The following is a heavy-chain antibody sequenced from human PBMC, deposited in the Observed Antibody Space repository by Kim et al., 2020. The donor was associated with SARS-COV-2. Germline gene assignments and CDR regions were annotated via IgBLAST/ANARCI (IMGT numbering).Heavy chain of an antibody. CDR2: MDDSGST. D-gene: IGHD6-13*01. V-gene: IGHV4-31*11. J-gene: IGHJ5*02. Sequence: SETLSLTCVVSGDSITSGAYDWNWIRQHPGMGLEWIRYMDDSGSTYYNPALKSRVTISGDMSKNQFSLKLNAVTAADTAVYYCARMCSWPSGWLDPWGQGNLGTGSS. CDR3: ARMCSWPSGWLDP. CDR1: GDSITSGAYD.